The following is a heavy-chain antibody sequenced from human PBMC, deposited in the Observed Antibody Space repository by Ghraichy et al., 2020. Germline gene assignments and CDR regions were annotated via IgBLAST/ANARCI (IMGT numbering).Heavy chain of an antibody. J-gene: IGHJ4*02. CDR1: GGSVSSGSHH. CDR2: IYHTGST. Sequence: SETLSLTCTVSGGSVSSGSHHWSWIRQPPGKGLEWIGSIYHTGSTNYNPSLKSRVTISVDTSTNQFSLKLRTVTAADTAVYYCARVMTSYCGGDCYSHYFECWGQGTLVTDSS. D-gene: IGHD2-21*02. V-gene: IGHV4-61*01. CDR3: ARVMTSYCGGDCYSHYFEC.